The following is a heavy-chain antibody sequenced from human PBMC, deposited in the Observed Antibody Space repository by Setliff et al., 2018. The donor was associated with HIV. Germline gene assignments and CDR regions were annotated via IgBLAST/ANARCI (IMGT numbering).Heavy chain of an antibody. CDR3: AAGRSGSYYYNTDPSEY. V-gene: IGHV3-43*01. CDR2: ISWDGGST. CDR1: GFTFHDYT. D-gene: IGHD3-10*01. J-gene: IGHJ4*02. Sequence: GGSLRLSCAASGFTFHDYTMHWVRQAPGKGLEWVSLISWDGGSTYYADSVKGRFTISRDNSKNSLYLQMNSLRTEDTALYYCAAGRSGSYYYNTDPSEYWGQGTLVTVSS.